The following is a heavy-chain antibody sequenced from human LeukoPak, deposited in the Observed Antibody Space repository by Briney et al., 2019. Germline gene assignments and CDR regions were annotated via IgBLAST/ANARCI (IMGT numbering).Heavy chain of an antibody. CDR1: GYTFTSYA. CDR2: INTNTGNP. V-gene: IGHV7-4-1*02. D-gene: IGHD5-18*01. CDR3: ARSDTAMAYAH. J-gene: IGHJ4*02. Sequence: ASVKVSCKASGYTFTSYAMNWVRQAPGQGLEWMGWINTNTGNPTYAQGFTGRFVFSLDTSVTTAYLQISSLKAEDTAMYYCARSDTAMAYAHWGQGILVTVSS.